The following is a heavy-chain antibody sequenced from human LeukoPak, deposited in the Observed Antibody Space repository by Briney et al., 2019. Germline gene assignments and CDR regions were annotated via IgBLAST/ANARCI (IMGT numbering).Heavy chain of an antibody. CDR1: GFTFSSYG. Sequence: PGRSLRLSCAATGFTFSSYGMHWVRQAPGKGLEWVAVISYDGSNKYYADSVKGRFTISRDNSKNTLYLQMNSLRAEDTAVYYCEKDLSGRCGGDCYSMVYWGQGTLVTVSS. CDR2: ISYDGSNK. V-gene: IGHV3-30*18. CDR3: EKDLSGRCGGDCYSMVY. D-gene: IGHD2-21*02. J-gene: IGHJ4*02.